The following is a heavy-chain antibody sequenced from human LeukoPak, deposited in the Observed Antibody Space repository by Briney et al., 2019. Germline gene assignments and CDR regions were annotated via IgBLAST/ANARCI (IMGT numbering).Heavy chain of an antibody. V-gene: IGHV3-23*01. CDR3: ARAETTVTTFDY. CDR1: GFTFSSYS. Sequence: GSLRLSCAASGFTFSSYSMNWVRQAPGKGLEWVSAISGSGGSTYYADSVKGRFTISRDNSKNTLYLQMNSLRVEDTAVYYCARAETTVTTFDYWGQGTLVTVSS. J-gene: IGHJ4*02. CDR2: ISGSGGST. D-gene: IGHD4-17*01.